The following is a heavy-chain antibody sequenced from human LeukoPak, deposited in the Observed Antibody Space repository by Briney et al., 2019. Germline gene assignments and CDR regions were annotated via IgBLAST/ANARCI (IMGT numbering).Heavy chain of an antibody. CDR2: IYYSGST. J-gene: IGHJ3*01. CDR3: ARRLYAFDL. D-gene: IGHD2-21*02. Sequence: SETLSLTCTVSGGSISSSSYYWGWFRQPPGKGLEWIGSIYYSGSTSYNPSLQSRVTISVDTSKNQLSLNVRSVTAVDTALYYCARRLYAFDLWGQGTMVTVSS. CDR1: GGSISSSSYY. V-gene: IGHV4-39*01.